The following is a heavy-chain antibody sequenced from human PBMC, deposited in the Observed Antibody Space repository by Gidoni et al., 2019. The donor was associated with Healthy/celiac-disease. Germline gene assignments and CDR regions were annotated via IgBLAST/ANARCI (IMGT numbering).Heavy chain of an antibody. CDR2: INHSGST. V-gene: IGHV4-34*01. CDR1: GGSFSGYY. Sequence: QVQLQQWGAGLLKPSETLSLTCAVYGGSFSGYYWSWIRQPPGKGLEWIGEINHSGSTNYNPSLKSRVTISVDTSKNQFSLKLSSVTAADTAVYYCARGRGYGTTVTLYYYYYYGMDVWGQGTTVTVSS. D-gene: IGHD4-4*01. CDR3: ARGRGYGTTVTLYYYYYYGMDV. J-gene: IGHJ6*02.